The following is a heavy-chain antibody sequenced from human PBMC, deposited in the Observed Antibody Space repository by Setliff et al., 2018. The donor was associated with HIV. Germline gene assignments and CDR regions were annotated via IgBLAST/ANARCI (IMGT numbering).Heavy chain of an antibody. V-gene: IGHV5-51*01. CDR1: GYSFTSYW. CDR2: IYPGDSDT. Sequence: PGESLKISCKGSGYSFTSYWIDWVRQMPGKGLEWMGIIYPGDSDTRYSPSFEGQVTISADWSITTAFLQWNSLKASDTAMYYCARRPVSDTFDVWGQGTMVTVSS. CDR3: ARRPVSDTFDV. J-gene: IGHJ3*01.